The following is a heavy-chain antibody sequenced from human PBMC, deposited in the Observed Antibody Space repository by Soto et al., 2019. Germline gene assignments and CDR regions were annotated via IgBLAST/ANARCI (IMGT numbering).Heavy chain of an antibody. CDR3: GGDRDYVFWSGLISPPDTPQPIYYGMDV. CDR2: IIPIFGTA. Sequence: QVQLVQSGAEVKKPGSSVKVSCKASVGTFSSYAISWVRQAPGHGLEWMGGIIPIFGTASYAKNFQGRVTIAAYEPTSTAYMELSSLRSQDMALHYCGGDRDYVFWSGLISPPDTPQPIYYGMDVWGQGTTVTVSS. V-gene: IGHV1-69*01. J-gene: IGHJ6*02. D-gene: IGHD3-3*01. CDR1: VGTFSSYA.